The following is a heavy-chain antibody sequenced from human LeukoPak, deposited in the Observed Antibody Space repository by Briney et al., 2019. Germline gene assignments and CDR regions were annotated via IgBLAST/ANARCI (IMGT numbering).Heavy chain of an antibody. CDR1: GFAPSNDW. CDR2: ISTDGSMT. D-gene: IGHD6-19*01. Sequence: PGGSLRLSCASSGFAPSNDWMHWVRQAPGKGLEWVSRISTDGSMTGYTDSVKGRFTTYRDNAKRILYLEMNNLRVEDTAVYYCASFGQQWLESYWGQGTLVTVSS. CDR3: ASFGQQWLESY. J-gene: IGHJ4*02. V-gene: IGHV3-74*01.